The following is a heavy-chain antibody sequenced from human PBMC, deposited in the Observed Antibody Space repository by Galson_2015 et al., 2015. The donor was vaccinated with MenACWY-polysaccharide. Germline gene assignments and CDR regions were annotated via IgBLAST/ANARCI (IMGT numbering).Heavy chain of an antibody. V-gene: IGHV3-21*01. CDR2: ISSSSSYI. Sequence: SLRLSCAASGFTFSSYSMNWVRQAPGRGLEWVSSISSSSSYIYYADSVKGRFTISRDNAKNSLYLQMNSLRAEDTAVYYCARANFRGYCSSTSCYTPYGMDAGAKGPRSPSP. J-gene: IGHJ6*02. CDR3: ARANFRGYCSSTSCYTPYGMDA. CDR1: GFTFSSYS. D-gene: IGHD2-2*02.